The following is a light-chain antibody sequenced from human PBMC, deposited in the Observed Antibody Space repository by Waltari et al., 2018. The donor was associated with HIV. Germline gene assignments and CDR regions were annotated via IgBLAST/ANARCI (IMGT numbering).Light chain of an antibody. J-gene: IGKJ3*01. CDR3: QQSYSTLFT. CDR2: AAS. V-gene: IGKV1-39*01. Sequence: DIQMTHSPSSLSASVGDRVTITCRASQSISSSLNWYQQKPGKAPKLLIYAASSLQSGVPSRFSGSASGTDFTLTISSLQPEDFATYYCQQSYSTLFTFGPGTKVDIK. CDR1: QSISSS.